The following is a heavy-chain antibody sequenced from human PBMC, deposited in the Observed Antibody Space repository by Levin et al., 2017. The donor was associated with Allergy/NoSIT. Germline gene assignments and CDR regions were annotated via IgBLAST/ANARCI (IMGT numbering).Heavy chain of an antibody. V-gene: IGHV3-7*04. CDR1: GFTFSSYW. CDR3: AREIRYFDWLSSFDY. D-gene: IGHD3-9*01. J-gene: IGHJ4*02. Sequence: GGSLRLSCAASGFTFSSYWMSWVRQAPGKGLEWVANIKQDGSEKYYVDSVKGRFTISRDNAKNSLYLQMNSLRAEDTAVYYCAREIRYFDWLSSFDYWGQGTLVTVSS. CDR2: IKQDGSEK.